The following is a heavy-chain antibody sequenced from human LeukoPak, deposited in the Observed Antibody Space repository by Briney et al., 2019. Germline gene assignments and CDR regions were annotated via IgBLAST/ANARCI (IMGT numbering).Heavy chain of an antibody. CDR2: ISVGSNHI. D-gene: IGHD3-22*01. CDR1: GYTFSSYS. V-gene: IGHV3-21*01. CDR3: ARLRRNSDRSGYYYYYDY. Sequence: GGSLRLSCAASGYTFSSYSINWVRQAPGKGLEWVSSISVGSNHIYYADSVRGRFSISRGDARSSLYLQMDSLRGDDTAVYYCARLRRNSDRSGYYYYYDYWGQGTLVTVSS. J-gene: IGHJ4*02.